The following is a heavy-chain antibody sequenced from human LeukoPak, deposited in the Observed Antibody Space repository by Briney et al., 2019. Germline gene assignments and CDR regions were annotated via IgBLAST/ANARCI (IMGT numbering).Heavy chain of an antibody. D-gene: IGHD3-3*01. J-gene: IGHJ6*03. CDR2: INHSGCT. Sequence: SETLSLTCAVYGGSFSGYYWSWIRQPPGKGLEWIGEINHSGCTNYNPSLKSRVTISVDTSNNQFSLKLSSVTAADTAVYYCASGPLCKLRFLEWSTYYMDVWGKGTTVTVSS. CDR3: ASGPLCKLRFLEWSTYYMDV. V-gene: IGHV4-34*01. CDR1: GGSFSGYY.